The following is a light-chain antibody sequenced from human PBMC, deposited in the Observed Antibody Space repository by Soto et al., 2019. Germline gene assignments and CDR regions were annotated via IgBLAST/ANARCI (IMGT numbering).Light chain of an antibody. CDR3: QQYYNGYT. Sequence: EIVMTQSPATLSVSPGERATLSCRASQSVSSNLAWHQQKPGQAPRLLIYGASTRATGILGRFSASGSGTEFTLTVSSLQSEDFAVYYCQQYYNGYTFGQGTKLEIK. V-gene: IGKV3-15*01. CDR1: QSVSSN. J-gene: IGKJ2*01. CDR2: GAS.